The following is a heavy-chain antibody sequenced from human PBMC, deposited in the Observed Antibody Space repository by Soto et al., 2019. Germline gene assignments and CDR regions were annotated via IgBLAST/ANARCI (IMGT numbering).Heavy chain of an antibody. D-gene: IGHD3-10*01. CDR2: ISWNSGKM. CDR1: GFTFDDYA. CDR3: AKDIGPGEVLYDGIDI. V-gene: IGHV3-9*01. J-gene: IGHJ3*02. Sequence: EVQLVESGGGLVQPGRSLRLSCAASGFTFDDYAMHWVRQVPGKGLEWVSEISWNSGKMDYADSVKGRFTISRDNAKNSLYLQMNRLRTEDTALYYCAKDIGPGEVLYDGIDILGQGTMVTVSS.